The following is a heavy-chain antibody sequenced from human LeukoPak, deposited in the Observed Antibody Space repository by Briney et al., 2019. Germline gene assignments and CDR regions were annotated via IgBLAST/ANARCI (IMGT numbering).Heavy chain of an antibody. D-gene: IGHD3-22*01. CDR1: GYTFSRYW. Sequence: GGSLRLSCAASGYTFSRYWMSWVRQVPRKGLEWVANIKEDGSEKYYVDSVKGRFTISRDNAKNSLYLQMNSLRAEDTAVYYCARDKGDYDTSGSLFVFGGQGTLVTVSS. J-gene: IGHJ4*02. CDR2: IKEDGSEK. V-gene: IGHV3-7*03. CDR3: ARDKGDYDTSGSLFVF.